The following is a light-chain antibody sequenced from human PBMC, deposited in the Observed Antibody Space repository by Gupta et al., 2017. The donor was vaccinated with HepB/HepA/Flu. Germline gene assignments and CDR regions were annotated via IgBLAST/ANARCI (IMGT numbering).Light chain of an antibody. CDR3: SSYTTNSPDV. J-gene: IGLJ1*01. CDR2: EVS. CDR1: TSDVGSYNR. Sequence: QSALTQPPSVSGSPGQSVTISCTGTTSDVGSYNRVSWYQQPPGTAPKLMIYEVSNRPSGVPDRFSGSKSGNTASLTISGLQAEDEADYYYSSYTTNSPDVFGTGTKVTVL. V-gene: IGLV2-18*02.